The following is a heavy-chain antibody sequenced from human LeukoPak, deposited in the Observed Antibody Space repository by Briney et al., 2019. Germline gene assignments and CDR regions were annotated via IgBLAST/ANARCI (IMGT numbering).Heavy chain of an antibody. Sequence: SETLSLTCAVYGGSFSGYYWSWIRQPPGKGLEWIGEINHSGSTNYNPSLKSRVTISVDTSKNQFSLKLSSVTAADTAVYYCARLLVYVWGSYRYSNWFDPWGQGALVTVSS. V-gene: IGHV4-34*01. CDR1: GGSFSGYY. CDR3: ARLLVYVWGSYRYSNWFDP. J-gene: IGHJ5*02. D-gene: IGHD3-16*02. CDR2: INHSGST.